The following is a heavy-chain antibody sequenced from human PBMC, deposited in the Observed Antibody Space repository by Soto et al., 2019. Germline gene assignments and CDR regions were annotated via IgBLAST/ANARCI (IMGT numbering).Heavy chain of an antibody. D-gene: IGHD6-13*01. CDR1: GYNFNHYY. CDR3: AKQRKVTTAVGQTSFDY. Sequence: PGESLKISCQASGYNFNHYYIAWMRQIPGRGLEWVGLIYPGDSDSRYSPSFQGQVTMSVDRSTDTAYLQWSSLKASDSGIYYCAKQRKVTTAVGQTSFDYWGQGTLVTVSS. CDR2: IYPGDSDS. V-gene: IGHV5-51*01. J-gene: IGHJ4*02.